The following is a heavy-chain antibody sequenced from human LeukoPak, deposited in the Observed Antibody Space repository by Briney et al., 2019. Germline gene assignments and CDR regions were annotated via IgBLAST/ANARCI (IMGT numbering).Heavy chain of an antibody. CDR3: ARGIAAAGTNWFDP. CDR2: IYYSGST. V-gene: IGHV4-39*07. CDR1: GGSISSSSYY. J-gene: IGHJ5*02. D-gene: IGHD6-13*01. Sequence: SETLSLTCTVSGGSISSSSYYWGWIRQPPGKGLEWIGSIYYSGSTYYNPSLKSRVTISVDTSKNQFSLKLSSVTAADTAVYYCARGIAAAGTNWFDPWGQGTLVTVSS.